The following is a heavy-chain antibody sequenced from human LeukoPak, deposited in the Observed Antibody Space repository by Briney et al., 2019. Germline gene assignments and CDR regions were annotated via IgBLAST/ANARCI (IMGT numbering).Heavy chain of an antibody. CDR1: GGSISSSSYY. V-gene: IGHV4-39*01. D-gene: IGHD3-3*01. CDR2: IYYSGST. CDR3: VRGAYYDFWSGYYSFDY. Sequence: PSETLSLTCTVSGGSISSSSYYWGWIRQPPGKGLEWIGSIYYSGSTYYNPSLKSRVTISVDTSKNQFSLKLSSVTAADTAVYYCVRGAYYDFWSGYYSFDYWGQGTLVTVSS. J-gene: IGHJ4*02.